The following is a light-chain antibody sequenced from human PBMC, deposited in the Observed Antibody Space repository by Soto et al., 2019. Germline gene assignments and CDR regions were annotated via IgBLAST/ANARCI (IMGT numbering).Light chain of an antibody. J-gene: IGKJ1*01. CDR1: QSVSSSY. CDR3: QQYRNWRT. Sequence: EIVLTQSPGTLSLSPGERATLSCRASQSVSSSYLAWYQQKPGQAPRLLIYGASSRATGIPDRFSGSGSGTDFILTLSSLEPEDKGVSYFQQYRNWRTFRQGTKV. CDR2: GAS. V-gene: IGKV3-20*01.